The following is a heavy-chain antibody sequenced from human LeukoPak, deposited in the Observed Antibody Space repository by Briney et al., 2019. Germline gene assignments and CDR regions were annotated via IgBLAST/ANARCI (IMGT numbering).Heavy chain of an antibody. CDR3: ARHLVYSYVDYYYYMDV. CDR2: IYPGDSDT. Sequence: GESLKISCKGSGSSFTSYWIGWVRQMPGKGLEWMGIIYPGDSDTRYSPSFQGQVTISADKSISTAYLQWSSLKALDTAMYYCARHLVYSYVDYYYYMDVWGKGTTVTVSS. CDR1: GSSFTSYW. J-gene: IGHJ6*03. D-gene: IGHD5-18*01. V-gene: IGHV5-51*01.